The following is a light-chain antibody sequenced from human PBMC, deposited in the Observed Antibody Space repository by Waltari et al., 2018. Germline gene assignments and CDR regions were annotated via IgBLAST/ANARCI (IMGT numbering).Light chain of an antibody. Sequence: QSALTQPASVSGSPGQSVTIFCTGTRNDVGGYNSVSWYQEHPGQAPRVIIYDVSYRPSGVSDRFSGSKSGNTASLTISGLQAEDEADYYCSSQSSNNVVLFGGGTKLTVL. CDR2: DVS. CDR3: SSQSSNNVVL. CDR1: RNDVGGYNS. J-gene: IGLJ2*01. V-gene: IGLV2-14*01.